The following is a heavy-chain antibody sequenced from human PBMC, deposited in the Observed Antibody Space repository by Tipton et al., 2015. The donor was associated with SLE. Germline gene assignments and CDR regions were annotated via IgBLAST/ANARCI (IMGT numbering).Heavy chain of an antibody. Sequence: SLRLSCAASGFTISTSGMHWVRQAPGKGLEWVSVIYSGGSTYYADSVKGRFTISRDNSKNTLHLQTNSLRAEDTAVYYCARVQPPLIAALGTDYWGQGTLVTVSS. CDR3: ARVQPPLIAALGTDY. D-gene: IGHD6-25*01. CDR2: IYSGGST. V-gene: IGHV3-NL1*01. CDR1: GFTISTSG. J-gene: IGHJ4*02.